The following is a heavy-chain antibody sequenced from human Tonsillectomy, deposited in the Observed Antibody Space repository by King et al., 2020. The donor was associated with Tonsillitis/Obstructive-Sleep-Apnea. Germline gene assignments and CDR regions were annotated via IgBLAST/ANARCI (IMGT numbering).Heavy chain of an antibody. CDR2: ISSSGSTI. V-gene: IGHV3-48*03. CDR1: GFTFSSYE. J-gene: IGHJ4*02. CDR3: ARVGNGYSNYGMTYYFDS. D-gene: IGHD4-11*01. Sequence: VQLVESGGGLVQPGGSLRLSCAASGFTFSSYEMNWVRQAPGKGLEWVSYISSSGSTIYYADSVKGRFTISRDNAKNSLYLQMNSLRAEDTAVYYCARVGNGYSNYGMTYYFDSWGQGTLVTVSS.